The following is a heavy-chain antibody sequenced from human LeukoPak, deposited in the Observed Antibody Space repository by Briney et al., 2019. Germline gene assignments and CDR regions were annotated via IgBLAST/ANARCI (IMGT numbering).Heavy chain of an antibody. J-gene: IGHJ4*02. D-gene: IGHD2-2*01. CDR2: ISSSGSTI. V-gene: IGHV3-11*01. Sequence: GGSLRLSCAASGFTFSDYYMSWIRQAPGKGLEWVSYISSSGSTIYYADSVKGRFTISSDNAKNSLYLQMNSLRAEDTAVYYCASSVVPAALIDYWGQGTLVTVSS. CDR1: GFTFSDYY. CDR3: ASSVVPAALIDY.